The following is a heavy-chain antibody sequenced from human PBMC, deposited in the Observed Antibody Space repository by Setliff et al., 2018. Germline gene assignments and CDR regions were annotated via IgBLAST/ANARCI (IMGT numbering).Heavy chain of an antibody. CDR1: GYTFTSYY. CDR2: INPSGGST. V-gene: IGHV1-46*01. D-gene: IGHD2-2*01. J-gene: IGHJ4*02. Sequence: ASVKVSCKASGYTFTSYYMHWVRQAPGQGLEWMGIINPSGGSTSYAQKFQGRVTMTRDTSTSTVYMELSSLRSEDTAVYYCASLDCSSTSCYEGWGPFDSWGQGTLVTVSP. CDR3: ASLDCSSTSCYEGWGPFDS.